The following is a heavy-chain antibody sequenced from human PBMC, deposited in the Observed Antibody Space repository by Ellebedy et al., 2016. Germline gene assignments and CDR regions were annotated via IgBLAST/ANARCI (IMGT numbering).Heavy chain of an antibody. CDR2: ISAYNGNT. CDR3: ARLEWFGESPLDY. CDR1: GYTFTSYG. J-gene: IGHJ4*02. D-gene: IGHD3-10*01. V-gene: IGHV1-18*01. Sequence: ASVKVSXXASGYTFTSYGISWVRQAPGQGLEWMGWISAYNGNTNYAQKLQGRVTMTTDTSASTAYMELRSLRSDDTAVYYCARLEWFGESPLDYWGQGTLVTVSS.